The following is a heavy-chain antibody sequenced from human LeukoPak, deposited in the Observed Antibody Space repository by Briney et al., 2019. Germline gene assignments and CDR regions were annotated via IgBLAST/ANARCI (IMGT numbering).Heavy chain of an antibody. CDR3: ARDRALAY. CDR2: IYYSGST. D-gene: IGHD3-10*01. V-gene: IGHV4-59*01. CDR1: GGSISSYY. J-gene: IGHJ4*02. Sequence: NPSETLSLTCTVSGGSISSYYWSWIRQPPGKGLEWSGYIYYSGSTNYNPSLKSRVTISVDTSKNQFSLKLSSMTAADTAVYYCARDRALAYWGQGTLVTVSS.